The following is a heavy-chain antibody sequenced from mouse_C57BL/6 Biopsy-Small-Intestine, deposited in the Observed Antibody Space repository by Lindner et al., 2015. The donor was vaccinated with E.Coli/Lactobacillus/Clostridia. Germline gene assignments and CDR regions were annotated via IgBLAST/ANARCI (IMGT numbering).Heavy chain of an antibody. Sequence: VQLQESGGGLVKPGGSLKLSCAASGFTFSSYAMSWVRQTPEKRLEWVATISDGGSYTYYPDNVKGRFTISRDNAKNNLYLQMSHLKSEDTAMYYCARGSSSYLNWYFDVWGTGTTVTVSS. D-gene: IGHD1-1*01. J-gene: IGHJ1*03. V-gene: IGHV5-4*01. CDR2: ISDGGSYT. CDR3: ARGSSSYLNWYFDV. CDR1: GFTFSSYA.